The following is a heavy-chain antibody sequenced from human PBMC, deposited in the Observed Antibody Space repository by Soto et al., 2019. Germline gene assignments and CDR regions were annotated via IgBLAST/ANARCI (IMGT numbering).Heavy chain of an antibody. Sequence: SVKVSWKASGGTFSSYAISWVRQAPGQGLEWMGVIIPIFGTANYAQKFQGRVTITADESTSTAYMELSSLRSEDTAVYYSARHTGATPLVPNSIRNFQYYYFGMDVWGQCNTVTVXS. CDR3: ARHTGATPLVPNSIRNFQYYYFGMDV. CDR1: GGTFSSYA. D-gene: IGHD1-26*01. CDR2: IIPIFGTA. V-gene: IGHV1-69*13. J-gene: IGHJ6*02.